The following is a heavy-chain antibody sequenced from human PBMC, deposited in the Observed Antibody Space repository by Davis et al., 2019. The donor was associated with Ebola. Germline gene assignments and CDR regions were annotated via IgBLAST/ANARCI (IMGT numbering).Heavy chain of an antibody. CDR2: IYYSGTT. CDR1: GGSMNSYY. J-gene: IGHJ4*02. Sequence: GSLRLSCTVSGGSMNSYYWSWVRQPPGKGLEWVGYIYYSGTTHYNPSLRGRVTISVDTSKKHFSLKLGFVTAADTAVYYCARGSQWLGPDYWGQGTLVTVSS. D-gene: IGHD6-19*01. CDR3: ARGSQWLGPDY. V-gene: IGHV4-59*01.